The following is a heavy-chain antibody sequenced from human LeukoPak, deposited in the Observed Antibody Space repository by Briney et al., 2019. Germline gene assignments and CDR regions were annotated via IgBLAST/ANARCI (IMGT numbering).Heavy chain of an antibody. J-gene: IGHJ5*02. Sequence: ASVKVSCKASGGTFSSYAISWARQAPGQGLEWMGGIIPIFGTANHAQKFQGRVTITADESTSTAYMELSSLRSEDTAVYYCARLGPHYGGNPDNWFDPWGQGTLVTVSS. CDR1: GGTFSSYA. CDR3: ARLGPHYGGNPDNWFDP. V-gene: IGHV1-69*13. CDR2: IIPIFGTA. D-gene: IGHD4-23*01.